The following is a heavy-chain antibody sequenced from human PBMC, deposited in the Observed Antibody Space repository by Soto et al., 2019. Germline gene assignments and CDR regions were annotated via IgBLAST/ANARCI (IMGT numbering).Heavy chain of an antibody. CDR1: GFTFSSYC. V-gene: IGHV3-7*01. CDR3: ARDHCSSTSCPYYYYYYGMDV. CDR2: IKQDGSEK. D-gene: IGHD2-2*01. Sequence: PXVSLRLYCAASGFTFSSYCMSWVRQAPGKGLEWVANIKQDGSEKYYVDSVKGRFTISRDNAKNSLYLQMNSLRAEDTAVYYCARDHCSSTSCPYYYYYYGMDVWGQGTTVTVSS. J-gene: IGHJ6*02.